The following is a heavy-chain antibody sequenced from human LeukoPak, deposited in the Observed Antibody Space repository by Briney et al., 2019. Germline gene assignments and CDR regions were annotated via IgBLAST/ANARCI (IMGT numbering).Heavy chain of an antibody. CDR3: ARSPWDIVVVPAAMDFDY. CDR1: GYTFTSYG. V-gene: IGHV1-18*01. Sequence: ASVKVSCKASGYTFTSYGISWVRQAPGQGLEWMGWISAYNGNTNYAQKLQGRVTMTTDTSTSTAYMELRSLRSDDTAVYYCARSPWDIVVVPAAMDFDYWGQGTLVTASS. CDR2: ISAYNGNT. D-gene: IGHD2-2*01. J-gene: IGHJ4*02.